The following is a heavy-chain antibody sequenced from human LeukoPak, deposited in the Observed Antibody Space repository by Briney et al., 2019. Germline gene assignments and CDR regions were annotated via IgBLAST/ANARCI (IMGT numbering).Heavy chain of an antibody. Sequence: GASVKVSCKVSGYTLTELSMHWVRQAPGKGLEWMGGFDPEDGEAIYAQKFQGRVTMTEDTSTDTAYMELSSLRSEDTAVYYCATYGSGRLYFDYWGQGTLVAVSS. V-gene: IGHV1-24*01. CDR2: FDPEDGEA. D-gene: IGHD3-10*01. J-gene: IGHJ4*02. CDR3: ATYGSGRLYFDY. CDR1: GYTLTELS.